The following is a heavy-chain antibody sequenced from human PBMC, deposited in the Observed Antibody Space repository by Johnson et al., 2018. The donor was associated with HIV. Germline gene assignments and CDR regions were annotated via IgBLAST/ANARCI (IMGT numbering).Heavy chain of an antibody. V-gene: IGHV3-30-3*01. CDR3: ARGYSSGWYRYAFDI. D-gene: IGHD6-19*01. J-gene: IGHJ3*02. CDR2: ISHDGSNK. Sequence: QVLLVESGGGLVKPGGSLRLSCAASGFTFSSYAMHWVRQAPGKGLEWVAVISHDGSNKYYADSVKGRFTISRANYKNTLYMQMNSLRAEDTAVYYWARGYSSGWYRYAFDIWGQGTMVTVSS. CDR1: GFTFSSYA.